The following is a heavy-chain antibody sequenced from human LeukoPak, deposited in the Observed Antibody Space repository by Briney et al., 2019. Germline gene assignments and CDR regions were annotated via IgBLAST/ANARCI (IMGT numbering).Heavy chain of an antibody. CDR2: INHRGST. CDR1: GGSFSGYY. J-gene: IGHJ4*02. Sequence: SETLSLTCAVYGGSFSGYYWSWIRQPPGKGLEWIGEINHRGSTNYNPSLKSRVTISVDTSKNQLSLKLSSVTAADTAVYYCARAEGGLQLLQLPQYYFDYWGQGTLVTVPS. CDR3: ARAEGGLQLLQLPQYYFDY. D-gene: IGHD5-24*01. V-gene: IGHV4-34*01.